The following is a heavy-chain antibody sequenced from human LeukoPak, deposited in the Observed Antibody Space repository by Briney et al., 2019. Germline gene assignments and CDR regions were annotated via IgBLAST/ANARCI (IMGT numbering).Heavy chain of an antibody. CDR2: IYTSGST. CDR3: ARGTYQLLFYYYYYMDV. CDR1: GGSISSYY. Sequence: KSSETLSLTCTVSGGSISSYYWSWIRQPAGKGLEWIGRIYTSGSTNYNPSLKSRVTISVDTSKNQFSLKLSSVTAADTAVYYCARGTYQLLFYYYYYMDVWGKGTTVTISS. J-gene: IGHJ6*03. D-gene: IGHD2-2*01. V-gene: IGHV4-4*07.